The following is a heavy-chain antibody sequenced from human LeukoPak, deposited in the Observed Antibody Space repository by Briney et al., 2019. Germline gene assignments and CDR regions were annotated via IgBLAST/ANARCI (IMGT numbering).Heavy chain of an antibody. CDR1: GFTFSNSE. CDR2: ISSSGSTM. D-gene: IGHD2/OR15-2a*01. J-gene: IGHJ4*02. V-gene: IGHV3-48*03. Sequence: GGSLRLSCAASGFTFSNSEMNWVRQAPGRGLEWVSYISSSGSTMYYADSVKGRFTISRDNAKNALYLQMNSLRAEDTALYYCASAFDFLFDCWGQGTLVTVSS. CDR3: ASAFDFLFDC.